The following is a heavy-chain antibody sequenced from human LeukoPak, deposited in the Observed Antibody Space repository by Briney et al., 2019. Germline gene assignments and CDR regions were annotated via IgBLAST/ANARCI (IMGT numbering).Heavy chain of an antibody. CDR1: GFTFSSYA. CDR3: ARWTRIISSSLWYFDL. V-gene: IGHV3-48*03. CDR2: TSGSGTST. D-gene: IGHD6-6*01. Sequence: GGSLRLSCAASGFTFSSYAMNWVRQAPGKGLEWVSYTSGSGTSTYYADSVKGRFTISRDNAKNSLYLQMNSLRAEDTAVYYCARWTRIISSSLWYFDLWGRGNLVTVSS. J-gene: IGHJ2*01.